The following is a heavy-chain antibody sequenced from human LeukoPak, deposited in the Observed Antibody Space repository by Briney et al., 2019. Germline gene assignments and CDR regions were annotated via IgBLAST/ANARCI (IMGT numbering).Heavy chain of an antibody. CDR1: GFTFDDYA. V-gene: IGHV3-9*01. CDR3: ARDEEDDSSGYLGY. Sequence: SLRLSSAASGFTFDDYAMHWVRPAPGKGLEWASGISWNSGSIGYADSVKGRFTISRDNAKNSLYLQMNSLAAENTALYYCARDEEDDSSGYLGYWGQGTLVTVSS. CDR2: ISWNSGSI. J-gene: IGHJ4*02. D-gene: IGHD3-22*01.